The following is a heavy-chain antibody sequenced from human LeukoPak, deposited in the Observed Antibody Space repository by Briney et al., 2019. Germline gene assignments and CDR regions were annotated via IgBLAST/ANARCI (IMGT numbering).Heavy chain of an antibody. CDR3: ARANFITGTTTAWSQFDY. CDR1: GYTFTSYG. CDR2: IIPIFGTA. Sequence: GASVKVSCKASGYTFTSYGISWVRQAPGQGLEWMGGIIPIFGTANYAQKFQGRVTITTDESTSTAYMELSSLRSEDTAVYYCARANFITGTTTAWSQFDYWGQGTLVTVSS. J-gene: IGHJ4*02. D-gene: IGHD1-7*01. V-gene: IGHV1-69*05.